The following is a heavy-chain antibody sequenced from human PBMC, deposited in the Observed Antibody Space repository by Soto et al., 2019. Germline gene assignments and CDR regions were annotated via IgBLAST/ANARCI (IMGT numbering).Heavy chain of an antibody. CDR3: ARVKKVQDIVAFPSDY. Sequence: ASVKVSCKASGYTFTSYYMHWVRQAPGQGLEWMGIINPSGGSTSYAQKFQGRVTMTRDTSTSTVYMELSSLRSEDTAVYYCARVKKVQDIVAFPSDYWGQGTLVTVSS. D-gene: IGHD5-12*01. CDR2: INPSGGST. CDR1: GYTFTSYY. V-gene: IGHV1-46*01. J-gene: IGHJ4*02.